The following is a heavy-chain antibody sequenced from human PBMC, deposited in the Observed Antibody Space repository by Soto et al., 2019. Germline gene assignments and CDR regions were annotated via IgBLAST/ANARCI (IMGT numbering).Heavy chain of an antibody. J-gene: IGHJ6*02. CDR3: ARDSEYQLLSASTLWYYGMDV. CDR1: GFTFSSYS. CDR2: ISSSSSYI. Sequence: EVQLVESGGGLVKPGGSLRLSCAASGFTFSSYSMNWVRQAPGKGLEWVSSISSSSSYIYYADSVKGRFTISRDNAKNSLYLQMNSLRAEDTAVYYCARDSEYQLLSASTLWYYGMDVLGQGTTVTVSS. V-gene: IGHV3-21*01. D-gene: IGHD2-2*01.